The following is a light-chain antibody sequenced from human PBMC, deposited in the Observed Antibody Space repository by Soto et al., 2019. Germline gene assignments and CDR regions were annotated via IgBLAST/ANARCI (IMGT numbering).Light chain of an antibody. CDR1: QSINSW. CDR3: LQYNDYPLS. V-gene: IGKV1-5*03. Sequence: DIQMTQSPSTLSASVGDRVTLTCRASQSINSWLAWYQQRPGKGPKLLINKASILEGGVPSRFSGSASGTEFLLTIGSLQPDDFATYDGLQYNDYPLSFGGGTKVEI. CDR2: KAS. J-gene: IGKJ4*01.